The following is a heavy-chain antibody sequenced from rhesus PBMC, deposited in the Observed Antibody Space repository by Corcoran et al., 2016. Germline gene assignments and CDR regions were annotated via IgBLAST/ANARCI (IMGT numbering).Heavy chain of an antibody. CDR2: IYWNDDK. V-gene: IGHV2-1*01. D-gene: IGHD5-24*01. J-gene: IGHJ4*01. CDR1: GFSLSTRGMG. CDR3: ARSWVPRYYFDY. Sequence: QVTLKESGPALVKPTQTLTLTCTFSGFSLSTRGMGGGWNRQPSRKTLEWLAHIYWNDDKYYSTSLKSRLTISKDTSKHQVVLTMTNMDPVDTATYYCARSWVPRYYFDYWGQGVLVTVSS.